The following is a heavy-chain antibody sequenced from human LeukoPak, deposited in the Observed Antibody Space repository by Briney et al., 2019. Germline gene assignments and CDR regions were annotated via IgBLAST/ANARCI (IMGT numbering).Heavy chain of an antibody. CDR2: ISYDGSNK. J-gene: IGHJ4*02. CDR3: AKDGAYRRPSIVGATTPDY. V-gene: IGHV3-30*18. D-gene: IGHD1-26*01. Sequence: PGRSLRLSCAASGFTFSTYGMHWVRQAPGKGLEWVAVISYDGSNKYYADSVKGRFTISRDNSKNTLYLQMNSLRAEDTAVYYCAKDGAYRRPSIVGATTPDYWGQGTLVTVSS. CDR1: GFTFSTYG.